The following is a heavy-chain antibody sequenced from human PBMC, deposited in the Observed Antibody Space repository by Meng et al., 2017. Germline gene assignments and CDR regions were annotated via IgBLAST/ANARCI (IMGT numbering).Heavy chain of an antibody. J-gene: IGHJ5*02. D-gene: IGHD6-13*01. CDR2: IYWNDDK. V-gene: IGHV2-5*01. Sequence: SGPTLVKPTQTLTLTCTFSGFSPSTSGVGVGWIRQPTGNPLDWLAPIYWNDDKRYSPSLKSRLTITKATSKNQVVLTMTNMDPVDTATYYCAHRRGMAAAGAWGQGTLVTVSS. CDR1: GFSPSTSGVG. CDR3: AHRRGMAAAGA.